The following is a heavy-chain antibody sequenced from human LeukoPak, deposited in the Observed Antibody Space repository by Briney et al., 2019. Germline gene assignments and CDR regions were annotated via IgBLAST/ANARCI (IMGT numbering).Heavy chain of an antibody. Sequence: SETLSLTCTVSGGSISSSSYYWGWIRQPPGKGLEWIGSINYSGNTYYNPSLKSRVTISVDTSKNQFSLNLSSVTAADTAVYYCARTASGYLQWLVLNYWGQGTLVTVSS. J-gene: IGHJ4*02. CDR1: GGSISSSSYY. CDR2: INYSGNT. V-gene: IGHV4-39*01. CDR3: ARTASGYLQWLVLNY. D-gene: IGHD6-19*01.